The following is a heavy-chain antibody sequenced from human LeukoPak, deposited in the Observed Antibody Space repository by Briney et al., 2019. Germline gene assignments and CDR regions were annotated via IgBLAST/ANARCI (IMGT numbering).Heavy chain of an antibody. V-gene: IGHV4-4*07. CDR1: GGSISSYH. D-gene: IGHD7-27*01. CDR2: IYTSGST. J-gene: IGHJ4*02. Sequence: SETLSLTCTVSGGSISSYHWSWIRQPAGKGLEWIGRIYTSGSTNYNPSLKSRVTMSVDTSKNQFSLKLSSATAADTAVYYCAREANWGRSCDYWGQGTLVTVSS. CDR3: AREANWGRSCDY.